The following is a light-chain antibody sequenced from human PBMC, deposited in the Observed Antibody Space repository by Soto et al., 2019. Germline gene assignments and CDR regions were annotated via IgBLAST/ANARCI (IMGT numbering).Light chain of an antibody. CDR2: GPS. CDR3: HQYGSSPIT. Sequence: EIVLTQFPGTLSLSPGETATLSCRASQSVSSSYLAWYQHKPGQAPRLLIYGPSGRATGVPDRFRGSNTGTEFTLTISRLEPEDFAVYYCHQYGSSPITFGQGTRLDIE. V-gene: IGKV3-20*01. J-gene: IGKJ5*01. CDR1: QSVSSSY.